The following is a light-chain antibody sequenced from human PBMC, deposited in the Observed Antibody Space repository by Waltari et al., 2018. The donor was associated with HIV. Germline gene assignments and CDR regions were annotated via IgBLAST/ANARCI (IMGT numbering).Light chain of an antibody. CDR2: SRN. J-gene: IGLJ2*01. CDR3: ATWDDSLNGPV. V-gene: IGLV1-44*01. CDR1: SSNIGSNT. Sequence: QSVLTQPPSASGTPGQRVTISCSGSSSNIGSNTVTWYQQLPGTAPRLLIYSRNQRPSGVPDRFSGSKSGTSASLAISGLQSEDEADYYCATWDDSLNGPVFGGGTKLTVL.